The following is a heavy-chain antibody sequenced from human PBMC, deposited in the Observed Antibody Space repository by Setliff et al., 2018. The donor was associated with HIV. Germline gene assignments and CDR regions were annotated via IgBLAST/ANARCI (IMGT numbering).Heavy chain of an antibody. V-gene: IGHV3-15*01. CDR3: VAVTSLGGFKVLGS. D-gene: IGHD3-16*01. Sequence: LSLSCTASGLKLSFSFAWLSWVRQVPGKGLEWVGRIKRKSDGGTADYGAPVQGRFTISRDDSKSTLYLQMNSLKTEDTAVYYCVAVTSLGGFKVLGSWGQGTLVTVSS. CDR2: IKRKSDGGTA. J-gene: IGHJ4*02. CDR1: GLKLSFSFAW.